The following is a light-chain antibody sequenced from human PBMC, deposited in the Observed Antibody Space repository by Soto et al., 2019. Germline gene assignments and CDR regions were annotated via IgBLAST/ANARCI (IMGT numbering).Light chain of an antibody. Sequence: EIVLTQSPGTLSLSPGERATLSCRASQSINNCYLAWYQQKPGQAPRLLIYAASSSATGIPDRFSGSGSGTDFTLTISRLEAEDFAVYYCQPFGSSPGFTFGPGTKVDIK. CDR3: QPFGSSPGFT. CDR2: AAS. J-gene: IGKJ3*01. V-gene: IGKV3-20*01. CDR1: QSINNCY.